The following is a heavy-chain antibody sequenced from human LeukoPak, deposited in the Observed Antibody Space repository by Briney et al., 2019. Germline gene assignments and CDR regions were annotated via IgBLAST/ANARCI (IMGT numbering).Heavy chain of an antibody. Sequence: GGSLRLSCAASRFTLSSYEMNWVRQAPRKGLEWVSYISSRGSTIYYADSVKGRFTISRDNAKNSLYMQMNSLRAEDTALYYCERRYGGGVFGIWGQGTMVTVSS. V-gene: IGHV3-48*03. CDR3: ERRYGGGVFGI. J-gene: IGHJ3*02. CDR2: ISSRGSTI. CDR1: RFTLSSYE. D-gene: IGHD3-16*01.